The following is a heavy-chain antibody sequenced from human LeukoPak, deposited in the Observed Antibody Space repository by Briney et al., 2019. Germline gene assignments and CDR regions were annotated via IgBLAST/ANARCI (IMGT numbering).Heavy chain of an antibody. D-gene: IGHD3-10*02. Sequence: PSETLSLTCTVSGGSISSNSYYWGWIRQPPGKGLEWIGSFYYSGSTYYNPSLKSRVTISVDTSKNQFSLKLSSVTAADTAVYYCARAPGSYYVHGAFDIWGQGTMVTVSS. V-gene: IGHV4-39*07. CDR2: FYYSGST. CDR1: GGSISSNSYY. CDR3: ARAPGSYYVHGAFDI. J-gene: IGHJ3*02.